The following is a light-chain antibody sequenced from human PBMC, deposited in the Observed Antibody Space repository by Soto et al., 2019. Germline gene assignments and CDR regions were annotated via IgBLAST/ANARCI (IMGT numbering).Light chain of an antibody. Sequence: QSALTQPASVSGSPGQSITISCTGTSSDVGGYNFVSWYQQHPDKAPKLMIYDVTNRPSGVSNRFSGCKSGNTASLTISGLQAEDEADYYCSSYTSISTYVFGTGTKVTVL. J-gene: IGLJ1*01. CDR2: DVT. V-gene: IGLV2-14*01. CDR1: SSDVGGYNF. CDR3: SSYTSISTYV.